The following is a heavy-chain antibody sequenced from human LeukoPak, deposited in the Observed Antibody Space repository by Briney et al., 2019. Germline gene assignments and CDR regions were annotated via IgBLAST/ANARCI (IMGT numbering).Heavy chain of an antibody. CDR3: ARGPLPDCTNGVCHRYYYYYYGMDV. J-gene: IGHJ6*02. CDR2: INHSGST. Sequence: KPSETLSLTCSVSGGSISSTNYYWGWIRQPPGKGLEWIGEINHSGSTNYNPSLKSRVTISVDTSKNQFSLKLSSVTAADTAVYYCARGPLPDCTNGVCHRYYYYYYGMDVWGQGTTVTVSS. V-gene: IGHV4-39*07. CDR1: GGSISSTNYY. D-gene: IGHD2-8*01.